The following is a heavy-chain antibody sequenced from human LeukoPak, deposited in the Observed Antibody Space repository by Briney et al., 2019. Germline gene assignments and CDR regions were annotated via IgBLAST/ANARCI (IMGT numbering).Heavy chain of an antibody. CDR2: ISYDGSNK. Sequence: GGSLRLSCEASGFTFSDCHIHWVRQAPGKGLEWVAVISYDGSNKYYADSVKGRFTISRDNSKNTLYLQMNSLRAEDTAVYYCAKSGKGYYGMDVWGQGTTVTVSS. V-gene: IGHV3-30*18. CDR1: GFTFSDCH. CDR3: AKSGKGYYGMDV. J-gene: IGHJ6*02.